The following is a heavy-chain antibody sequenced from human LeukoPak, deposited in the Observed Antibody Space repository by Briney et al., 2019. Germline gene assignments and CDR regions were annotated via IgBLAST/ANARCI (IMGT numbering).Heavy chain of an antibody. D-gene: IGHD4-17*01. CDR3: ARHVFVESSDYGDYEDWFDP. CDR1: GYIFTNYY. CDR2: INPSGGST. V-gene: IGHV1-46*01. J-gene: IGHJ5*02. Sequence: ASVKVSCKASGYIFTNYYMHWVRQAPGQGLEWMGTINPSGGSTTYAQKFQGRVTMTRDTSTSTVYMELSSVTAADTAVYYCARHVFVESSDYGDYEDWFDPWGQGTLVTVSS.